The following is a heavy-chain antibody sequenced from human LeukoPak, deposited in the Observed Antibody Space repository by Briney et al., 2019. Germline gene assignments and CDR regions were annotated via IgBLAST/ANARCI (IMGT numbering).Heavy chain of an antibody. CDR2: IKSKTDGGTT. CDR1: GFTFGDYA. CDR3: TTDSDYGDYFDY. Sequence: GGSLRLSCTASGFTFGDYAMSWVRQAPGKGLEWVGRIKSKTDGGTTDYAAPVKGRFTISRDDSKNTLYLQMNSLKTEDTAVYYCTTDSDYGDYFDYWGQGTLVTVSS. D-gene: IGHD4-17*01. V-gene: IGHV3-15*01. J-gene: IGHJ4*02.